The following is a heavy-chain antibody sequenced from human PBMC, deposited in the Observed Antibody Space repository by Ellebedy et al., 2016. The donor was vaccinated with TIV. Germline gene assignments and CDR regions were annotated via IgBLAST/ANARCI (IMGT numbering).Heavy chain of an antibody. CDR3: ARVVVVPAASLYYFDY. D-gene: IGHD2-2*01. CDR1: GGSISSSSYN. Sequence: SETLFLTXTVSGGSISSSSYNWGWIRQSPGKGLEWIGSVYYSGSTYYNPSLKSRVTISVDTSKNQFSLKLSSVTAADTAVYYCARVVVVPAASLYYFDYWGQGTLVTVSS. J-gene: IGHJ4*02. CDR2: VYYSGST. V-gene: IGHV4-39*07.